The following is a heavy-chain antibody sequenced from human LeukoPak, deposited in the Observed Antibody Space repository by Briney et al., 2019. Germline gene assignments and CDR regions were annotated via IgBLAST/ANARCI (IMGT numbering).Heavy chain of an antibody. V-gene: IGHV4-4*07. Sequence: SETLSLTCTVSGGSISSYYWSWIRQPAGKGLEWIGRIYTSGSTNYNPSLKSRVTMSVDTSKNQFSLKLSSVTAADTAVYYCAREKSGRWYSEPFDYWGQGTLVTVSS. CDR3: AREKSGRWYSEPFDY. CDR1: GGSISSYY. CDR2: IYTSGST. D-gene: IGHD2-15*01. J-gene: IGHJ4*02.